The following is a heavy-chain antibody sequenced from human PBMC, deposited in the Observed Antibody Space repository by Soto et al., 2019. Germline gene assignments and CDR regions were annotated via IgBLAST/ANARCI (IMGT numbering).Heavy chain of an antibody. Sequence: QVQLVQSGAEVKKPGASVKVSCKASGYTFTSYDINWVRQATGQGLEWMGWMNPNSGNTGYAQKLQGRVTMTRNTSIRTAYMELSRLRSEDTAVYYCARQASNIVTFPDYWGPGTLVTVSS. CDR2: MNPNSGNT. CDR3: ARQASNIVTFPDY. J-gene: IGHJ4*02. CDR1: GYTFTSYD. V-gene: IGHV1-8*01. D-gene: IGHD3-16*01.